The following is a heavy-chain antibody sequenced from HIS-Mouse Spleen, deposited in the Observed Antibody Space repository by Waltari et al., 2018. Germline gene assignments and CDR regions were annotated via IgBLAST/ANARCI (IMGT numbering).Heavy chain of an antibody. D-gene: IGHD3-22*01. CDR1: GGSISSSSYY. CDR2: IYYSGST. CDR3: ARGDYYDSSGPYAFDI. J-gene: IGHJ3*02. Sequence: QLQLQESGPGLVKHSETLSLTCTVAGGSISSSSYYWGWIRQPPGKGLEWIGSIYYSGSTYYNPSLKSRVTISVDTSKNQFSLKLSSVTAADTAVYYCARGDYYDSSGPYAFDIWGQGTMVTVSS. V-gene: IGHV4-39*07.